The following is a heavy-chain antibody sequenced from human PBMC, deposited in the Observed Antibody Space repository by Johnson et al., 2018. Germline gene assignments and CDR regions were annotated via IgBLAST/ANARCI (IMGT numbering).Heavy chain of an antibody. V-gene: IGHV3-49*05. CDR3: PRCESVYYYYYMDV. Sequence: VQLVQSGGGLVKPGRSLRLSCTASGFTFGDYAMSWFRQDPGKGLEWVGFIRSKAYGGTTEYAASVKGRFTISRDDSKSIAYLQMNSLKTEDTAVYYCPRCESVYYYYYMDVWGKGTTVTVSS. CDR2: IRSKAYGGTT. J-gene: IGHJ6*03. CDR1: GFTFGDYA.